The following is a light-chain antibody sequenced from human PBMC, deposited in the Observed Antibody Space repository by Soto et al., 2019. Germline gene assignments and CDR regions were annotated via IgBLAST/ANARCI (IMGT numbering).Light chain of an antibody. J-gene: IGKJ1*01. CDR3: QQYGSSPWT. V-gene: IGKV3-20*01. CDR2: GAS. Sequence: VLTHAAGALSKSPGERATLSCRASQSVSSSYLAWYQQKPGQAPRPLIYGASSRAIGIPDRFSGSGSGTDFTLTICRLETEDFAVYYCQQYGSSPWTFGQGTKVDI. CDR1: QSVSSSY.